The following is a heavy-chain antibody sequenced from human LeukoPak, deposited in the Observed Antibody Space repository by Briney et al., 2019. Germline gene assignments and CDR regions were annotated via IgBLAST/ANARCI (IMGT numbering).Heavy chain of an antibody. V-gene: IGHV4-59*12. J-gene: IGHJ4*02. CDR3: ARGYSGYDPFDY. D-gene: IGHD5-12*01. Sequence: SETLSLTCTVSGGSINDASWNWIRQPPGQGLEWIGYIYHSGGTNYNPSLKSRVTISLDTSKNQFSLKLSSVTAADTAVYYCARGYSGYDPFDYWGQGTLVTVSS. CDR1: GGSINDAS. CDR2: IYHSGGT.